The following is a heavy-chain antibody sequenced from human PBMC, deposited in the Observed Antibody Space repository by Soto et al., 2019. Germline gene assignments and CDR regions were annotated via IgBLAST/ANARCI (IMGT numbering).Heavy chain of an antibody. CDR1: GDTFSSYA. J-gene: IGHJ4*01. D-gene: IGHD2-21*01. Sequence: SVKVSCKASGDTFSSYAISWVRQAPGQGLEWMGGIIPIYATANYAEKFQGRVTITADESTNTAHMELSSLRSDDTAVYYCTKTPPRTSATAYYFDYWGQ. V-gene: IGHV1-69*13. CDR3: TKTPPRTSATAYYFDY. CDR2: IIPIYATA.